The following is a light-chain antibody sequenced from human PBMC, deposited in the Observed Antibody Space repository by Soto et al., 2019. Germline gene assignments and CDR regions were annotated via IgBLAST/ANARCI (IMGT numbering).Light chain of an antibody. CDR2: EVS. CDR3: SSYACSNNLV. Sequence: QSALTQPPSASGSPGQSVTISCTGTSSDVGGYNYVSWYQQHPGKAPKLMIYEVSKRPSGVPYLFSGSKYGNTASLTVSGPKAEDKAYYHCSSYACSNNLVFGGGTKLTVL. V-gene: IGLV2-8*01. CDR1: SSDVGGYNY. J-gene: IGLJ3*02.